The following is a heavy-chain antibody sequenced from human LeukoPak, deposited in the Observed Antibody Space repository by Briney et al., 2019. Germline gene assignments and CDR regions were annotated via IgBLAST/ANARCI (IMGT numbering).Heavy chain of an antibody. V-gene: IGHV1-3*03. CDR2: LNAGNGNT. J-gene: IGHJ4*02. Sequence: ASVKVSCTASGYTFTSYAMHWVRQAPGQRLEWMGWLNAGNGNTKYSQEFQGRVTITRDTSASTAYLQWSSLKASDTAMYYCARLYCSSTSCYGGPFDYWGQGTLVTVSS. CDR3: ARLYCSSTSCYGGPFDY. D-gene: IGHD2-2*01. CDR1: GYTFTSYA.